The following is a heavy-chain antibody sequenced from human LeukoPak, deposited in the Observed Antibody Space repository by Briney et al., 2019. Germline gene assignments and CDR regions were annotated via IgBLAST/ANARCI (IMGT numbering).Heavy chain of an antibody. D-gene: IGHD3-22*01. V-gene: IGHV4-38-2*02. J-gene: IGHJ4*02. CDR2: IYHSGST. CDR3: ARDHYYDSSGYYGY. Sequence: PSETLSLTCTVSGYSISSGYYWGWIRQPPGKGLEWIGSIYHSGSTYYNPSLKSRVTISVDTSKNQFSLKLSSVTAADTAVYYCARDHYYDSSGYYGYWGQGTLATVSS. CDR1: GYSISSGYY.